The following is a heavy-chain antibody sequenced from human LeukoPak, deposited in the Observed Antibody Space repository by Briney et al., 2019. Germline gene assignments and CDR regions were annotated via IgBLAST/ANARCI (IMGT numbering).Heavy chain of an antibody. V-gene: IGHV4-61*01. Sequence: SETLSLTRTVSGGSVSSGSYYWSWIRQPPGKGLEWIGYIYYSGSTNYNPSLKSRVTISVDTSKNQFSLKLSSVTAADTAVYYCARGYDSSGYYYGVDYWGQGTLVTVSS. D-gene: IGHD3-22*01. CDR2: IYYSGST. J-gene: IGHJ4*02. CDR1: GGSVSSGSYY. CDR3: ARGYDSSGYYYGVDY.